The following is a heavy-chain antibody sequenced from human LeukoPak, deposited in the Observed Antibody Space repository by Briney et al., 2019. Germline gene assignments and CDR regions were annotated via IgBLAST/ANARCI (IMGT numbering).Heavy chain of an antibody. CDR2: INHSGST. J-gene: IGHJ6*02. D-gene: IGHD2-8*01. Sequence: SETLSLTCAVYGGSFSGYYWSWIRQPPGKGLEWIGEINHSGSTNYNPSLKSRATISVDTSKNQFSLKVRSVTAADTAVYYCARGHVGSYAYYYYYGMDVWGQGTTVTVSS. CDR1: GGSFSGYY. V-gene: IGHV4-34*01. CDR3: ARGHVGSYAYYYYYGMDV.